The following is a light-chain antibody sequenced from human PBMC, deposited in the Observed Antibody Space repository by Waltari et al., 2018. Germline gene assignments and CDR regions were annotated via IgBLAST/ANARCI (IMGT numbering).Light chain of an antibody. J-gene: IGLJ3*02. CDR1: GSAPGASEY. Sequence: QSALTQPASVSGSPGQSIPISCSGIGSAPGASEYVSWHQHHPDKAPQLIIFDVTNRPSGVSDRFSASKSANTASLTISRLQPEDEADYFCSSQTLDGLILFGGGTRLTVL. V-gene: IGLV2-14*03. CDR3: SSQTLDGLIL. CDR2: DVT.